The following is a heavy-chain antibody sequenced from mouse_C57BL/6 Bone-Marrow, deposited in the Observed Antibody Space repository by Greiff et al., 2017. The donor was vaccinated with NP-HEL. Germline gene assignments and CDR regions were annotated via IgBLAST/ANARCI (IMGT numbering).Heavy chain of an antibody. J-gene: IGHJ2*01. CDR3: ARGPHIYYDFDY. CDR1: GFSLTSYG. Sequence: QVHVKQSGPGLVQPSQSLSITCTVSGFSLTSYGVHWVRQSPGKGLEWLGVIWSGGSTDYNAAFISRLSISKDNSKSQVFFKMNSLQADATAIYYCARGPHIYYDFDYWGQGTTLTVSS. CDR2: IWSGGST. V-gene: IGHV2-2*01. D-gene: IGHD2-4*01.